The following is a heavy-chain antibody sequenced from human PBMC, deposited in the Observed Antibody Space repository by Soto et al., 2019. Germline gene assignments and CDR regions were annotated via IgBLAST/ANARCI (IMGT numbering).Heavy chain of an antibody. V-gene: IGHV4-31*03. Sequence: QVQLQESGPGLVKPSQTLSLTCRVAGDSVNSGGHYWNWIRQHPGKGLEWVGYTHASGVTSYNPSLKSRRDLSVDMSKNEVSLKLTSVTAADTAVYFCARDGGYGTKGYAFDIWGQGTMVTVSS. CDR1: GDSVNSGGHY. D-gene: IGHD1-26*01. CDR2: THASGVT. J-gene: IGHJ3*02. CDR3: ARDGGYGTKGYAFDI.